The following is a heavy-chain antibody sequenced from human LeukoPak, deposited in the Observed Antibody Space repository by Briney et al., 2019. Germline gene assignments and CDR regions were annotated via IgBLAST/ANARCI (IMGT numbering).Heavy chain of an antibody. CDR1: GFTFSSYW. CDR3: ARDTDITMIVVVITAGAFDI. Sequence: PGGSLRLSCAASGFTFSSYWMSWVRQAPGKGLEWVANIKQDGSEKYYVDSVKGRFTISRDNAKNSLYLQMNSLRAEDTAVYYCARDTDITMIVVVITAGAFDIWGQGTMVTVSS. CDR2: IKQDGSEK. V-gene: IGHV3-7*01. D-gene: IGHD3-22*01. J-gene: IGHJ3*02.